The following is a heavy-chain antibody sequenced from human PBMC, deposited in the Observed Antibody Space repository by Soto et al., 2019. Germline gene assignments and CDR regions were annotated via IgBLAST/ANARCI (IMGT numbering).Heavy chain of an antibody. J-gene: IGHJ4*02. Sequence: PSETLSLTCIVSGGSITSYYWSWIRQSPGKGLEWIGYISYTGSTNYNPSLKSRVTISVDTSNDQLSLKLTSVTVADTAVYYCASYRGALYFESWGPGILVTVSS. V-gene: IGHV4-59*01. D-gene: IGHD3-16*01. CDR3: ASYRGALYFES. CDR2: ISYTGST. CDR1: GGSITSYY.